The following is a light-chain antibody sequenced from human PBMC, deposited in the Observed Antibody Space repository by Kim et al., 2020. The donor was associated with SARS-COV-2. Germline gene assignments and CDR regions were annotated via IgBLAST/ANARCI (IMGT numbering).Light chain of an antibody. CDR3: NSYTSSNTVV. CDR1: SSDVGGYNF. J-gene: IGLJ2*01. Sequence: GQSISISCTETSSDVGGYNFVSWYKQHPGKAPKLMIYDVTTRPSGVSYRFSGSKSGNTAYLTISGLQAEDEADYHCNSYTSSNTVVFGGGTQLTVL. V-gene: IGLV2-14*03. CDR2: DVT.